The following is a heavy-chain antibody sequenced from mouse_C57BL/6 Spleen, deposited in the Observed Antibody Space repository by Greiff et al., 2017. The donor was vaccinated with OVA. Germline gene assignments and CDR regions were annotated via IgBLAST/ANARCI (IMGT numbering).Heavy chain of an antibody. V-gene: IGHV1-59*01. CDR2: IDPSDSYT. D-gene: IGHD1-1*01. CDR3: YYYGSSYHFDV. J-gene: IGHJ1*03. CDR1: GYTFTSYW. Sequence: QVQLQQPGAELVRPGTSVKLSCKASGYTFTSYWMHWVKQRPGQGLEWIGVIDPSDSYTNYNQKFKGKATLTVDTSSSTAYMQLSSLTSEDSAVYYCYYYGSSYHFDVWGTGTTVTVSS.